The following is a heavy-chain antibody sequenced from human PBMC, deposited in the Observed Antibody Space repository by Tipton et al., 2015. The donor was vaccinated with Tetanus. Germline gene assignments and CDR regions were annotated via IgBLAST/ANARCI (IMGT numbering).Heavy chain of an antibody. CDR1: GYTFGRYG. D-gene: IGHD6-13*01. J-gene: IGHJ4*02. CDR2: ISPYNQNT. V-gene: IGHV1-18*01. Sequence: QLVQSGAEVKKPGDSVKVSCKASGYTFGRYGIAWERQAPGQGLEWMDCISPYNQNTNFAQKFQGRITMTTDTSTKTAYMELRSLRADDTAVYYCARGNRGSSWYLWGQGSLVTVSS. CDR3: ARGNRGSSWYL.